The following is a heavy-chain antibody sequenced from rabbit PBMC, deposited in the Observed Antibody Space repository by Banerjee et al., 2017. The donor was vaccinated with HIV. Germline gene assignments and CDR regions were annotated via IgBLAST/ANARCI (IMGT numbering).Heavy chain of an antibody. CDR1: GVSFSSNYY. D-gene: IGHD1-1*01. CDR2: IDSGSSGFS. J-gene: IGHJ4*01. CDR3: ARDLAAWNSGSYAFNL. V-gene: IGHV1S40*01. Sequence: QSLEESGGDLVKPGASLTLTCTASGVSFSSNYYMCWVRQAPGKGLEWIACIDSGSSGFSYFASWAKGRFTISKTSSTTVTLQMTSLTGADTATYFCARDLAAWNSGSYAFNLWGPGTLVTVS.